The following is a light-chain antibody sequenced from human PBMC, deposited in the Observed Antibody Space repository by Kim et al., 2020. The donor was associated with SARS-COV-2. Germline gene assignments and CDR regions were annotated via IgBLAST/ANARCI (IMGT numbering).Light chain of an antibody. CDR2: GAS. J-gene: IGKJ2*01. CDR1: QSVSSSY. CDR3: QQYGSSSMYT. V-gene: IGKV3-20*01. Sequence: SPGERATLSYRASQSVSSSYLAWYQQKPGQPPRLLIYGASSRATGIPDRFSGSGSGTDFTLTISRLEPEDFAVYYCQQYGSSSMYTFGQGTKLEIK.